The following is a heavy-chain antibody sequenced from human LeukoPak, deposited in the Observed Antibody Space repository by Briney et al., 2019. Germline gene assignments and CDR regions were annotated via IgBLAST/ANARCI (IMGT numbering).Heavy chain of an antibody. J-gene: IGHJ3*02. CDR2: IKQDGSEK. CDR1: GFTFSSYW. CDR3: ARVLLDFPRGDAFDI. D-gene: IGHD3-3*01. Sequence: GGSLRLSCAASGFTFSSYWMSWVRQAPGKGLEWVANIKQDGSEKYYVDSVKGRFTISRDNAKNSLYLQMNSLRAEDTAVYYCARVLLDFPRGDAFDIWGQGTMVTVSS. V-gene: IGHV3-7*01.